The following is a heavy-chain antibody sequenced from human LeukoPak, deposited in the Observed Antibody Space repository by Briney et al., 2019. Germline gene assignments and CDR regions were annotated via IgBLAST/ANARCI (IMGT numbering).Heavy chain of an antibody. D-gene: IGHD6-13*01. J-gene: IGHJ6*02. CDR1: GGTFSSYA. CDR3: ARDRVPFYSSTFKDYYLQYGLDV. V-gene: IGHV1-2*02. CDR2: INPKNGGT. Sequence: EASVKVSCKASGGTFSSYAISWVRQAPGQGLEWMGWINPKNGGTSYAQRFQGRVSLTRDTSISTAYMEVSRLRSDDTALYFCARDRVPFYSSTFKDYYLQYGLDVWGQGTTVAVSS.